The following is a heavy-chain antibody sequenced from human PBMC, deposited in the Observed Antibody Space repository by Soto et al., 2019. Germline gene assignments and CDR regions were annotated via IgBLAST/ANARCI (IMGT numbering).Heavy chain of an antibody. CDR3: ARGKNYDFWSGYRKPNWFDP. Sequence: SETLSLTCTVSGGSISSYYWSWIRQPPGKGLEWIGYIYYSGSTNYNPSLRSRVTISVDTSKNQFSLKLSSVTAADTAVYYCARGKNYDFWSGYRKPNWFDPWGQGTLVTVSS. D-gene: IGHD3-3*01. V-gene: IGHV4-59*01. J-gene: IGHJ5*02. CDR2: IYYSGST. CDR1: GGSISSYY.